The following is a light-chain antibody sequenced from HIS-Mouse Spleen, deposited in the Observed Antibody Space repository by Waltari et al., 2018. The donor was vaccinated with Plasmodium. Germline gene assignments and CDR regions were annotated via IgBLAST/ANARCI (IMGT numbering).Light chain of an antibody. Sequence: SYELTQPPSVSVSPGQTARITCSGDALPKKYAYWYQQKSGKAPVLVIYEDSKPPSGIPERFSGSSSGTMATLTISGAQVEDEADYYCYSTDSSGNHRVFGGGTKLTVL. CDR1: ALPKKY. J-gene: IGLJ3*02. CDR2: EDS. V-gene: IGLV3-10*01. CDR3: YSTDSSGNHRV.